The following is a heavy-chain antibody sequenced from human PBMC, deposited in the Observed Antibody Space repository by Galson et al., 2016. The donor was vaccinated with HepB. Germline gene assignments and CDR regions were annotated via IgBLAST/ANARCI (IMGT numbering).Heavy chain of an antibody. J-gene: IGHJ5*02. CDR1: GFTFSSYA. CDR3: ARELSLVPGKGGHFDL. Sequence: SLRLSCAASGFTFSSYAMSWVRQAPGKGLEWVSGLSGSGGSTYYADSVKGRFTISRDNFNNTLYLQMNSLRTEDTAVYYCARELSLVPGKGGHFDLWGQGTPVTVSS. V-gene: IGHV3-23*01. CDR2: LSGSGGST. D-gene: IGHD6-19*01.